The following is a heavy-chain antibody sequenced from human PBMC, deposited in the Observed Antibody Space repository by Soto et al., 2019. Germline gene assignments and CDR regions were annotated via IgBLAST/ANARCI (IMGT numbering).Heavy chain of an antibody. CDR3: ARREQWLENFGF. D-gene: IGHD6-19*01. CDR2: INPNSGDS. V-gene: IGHV1-2*02. CDR1: GYSFTGYY. Sequence: ASVKVSCKTSGYSFTGYYIHWIRQAPGQGLEWMGWINPNSGDSNYSQEFQGRVTMTSDTSITTAYMHLTRLRSDDTAVYYCARREQWLENFGFWGQGTLVTVSS. J-gene: IGHJ4*02.